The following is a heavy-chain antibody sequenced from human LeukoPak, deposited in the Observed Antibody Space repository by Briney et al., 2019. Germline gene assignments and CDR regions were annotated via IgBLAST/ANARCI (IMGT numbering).Heavy chain of an antibody. CDR3: ARRISTRRGETCSSTSCYFDY. Sequence: SETLSLTCAVSGFSLSSGYFWAWIRQSPGKGLEWIGSIFHSGITYYNPSLKSRITMSVDTSKNQFSLRLSSVTAADTAVYYCARRISTRRGETCSSTSCYFDYWGQGTLVTVSS. J-gene: IGHJ4*02. D-gene: IGHD2-2*01. V-gene: IGHV4-38-2*01. CDR1: GFSLSSGYF. CDR2: IFHSGIT.